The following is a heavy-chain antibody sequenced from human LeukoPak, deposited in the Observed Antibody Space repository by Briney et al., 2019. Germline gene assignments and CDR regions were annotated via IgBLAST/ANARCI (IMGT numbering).Heavy chain of an antibody. CDR2: ISYVGNNE. J-gene: IGHJ4*02. V-gene: IGHV3-30*04. Sequence: GESLRLSCAPSGFTFSTYTMHWVRQAPGKGLEWVAVISYVGNNEYYADSVKGRFTISRDNSKNTLYLQMNSLRAEDTAVYYCARESVAGTFDYWGQGALVTVSS. D-gene: IGHD6-19*01. CDR1: GFTFSTYT. CDR3: ARESVAGTFDY.